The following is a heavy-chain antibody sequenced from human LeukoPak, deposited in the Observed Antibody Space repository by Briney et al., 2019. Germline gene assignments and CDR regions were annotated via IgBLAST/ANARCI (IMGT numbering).Heavy chain of an antibody. CDR3: ARKNTAMVQFDY. V-gene: IGHV1-46*01. D-gene: IGHD5-18*01. Sequence: ASVKVSCKASGYTFTSYYMHWVRQAPGQGLEWMGIINPSGGSTSYAQKFQGRVTMTRNTSISTAYMELSSLRSEDTAVYYCARKNTAMVQFDYWGQGTLVTVSS. CDR2: INPSGGST. CDR1: GYTFTSYY. J-gene: IGHJ4*02.